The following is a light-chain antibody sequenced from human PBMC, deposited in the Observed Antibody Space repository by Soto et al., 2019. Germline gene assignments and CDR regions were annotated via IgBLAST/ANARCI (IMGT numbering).Light chain of an antibody. V-gene: IGKV3-15*01. Sequence: EIVMTQSPATLSVSPGERAALSCRASQSVSSNLVWYQQKPGQAPSLLIYDASTRATGIPARLSGSGSGTEFTLTISSLHSEDFAVYYCQQYTNWRTFGQGTKVDIK. J-gene: IGKJ1*01. CDR3: QQYTNWRT. CDR1: QSVSSN. CDR2: DAS.